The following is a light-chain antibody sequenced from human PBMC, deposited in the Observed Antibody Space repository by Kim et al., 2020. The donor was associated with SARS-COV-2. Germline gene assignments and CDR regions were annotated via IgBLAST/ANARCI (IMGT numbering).Light chain of an antibody. J-gene: IGLJ3*02. CDR2: RDD. CDR3: SAWDTSLGAWV. CDR1: SDNVGNEG. V-gene: IGLV10-54*01. Sequence: RPTVTLTCTENSDNVGNEGAAWLQQHQGHPPKLLYHRDDNRPPWNAGIVSASTAGSTGSRSITGLQPEDEAAYHCSAWDTSLGAWVFGGVTQLTVL.